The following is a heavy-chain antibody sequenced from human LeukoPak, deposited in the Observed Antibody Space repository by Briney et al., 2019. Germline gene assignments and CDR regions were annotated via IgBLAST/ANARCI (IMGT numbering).Heavy chain of an antibody. Sequence: PGGSLRPSCAASGFTFSSYSMNWVRQAPGKGLEWVSSISSSSSYIYYADSVKGRFTISRDNAKNSLYLQMNSLRAEDTAVYYCARAVSGDYQFDYWGQGTLVTVSS. D-gene: IGHD4-17*01. CDR3: ARAVSGDYQFDY. J-gene: IGHJ4*02. V-gene: IGHV3-21*01. CDR1: GFTFSSYS. CDR2: ISSSSSYI.